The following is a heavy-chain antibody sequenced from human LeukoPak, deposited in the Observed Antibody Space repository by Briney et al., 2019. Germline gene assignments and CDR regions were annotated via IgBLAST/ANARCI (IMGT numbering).Heavy chain of an antibody. V-gene: IGHV3-48*01. CDR1: GFTFSSYS. D-gene: IGHD5-24*01. Sequence: TGGSLRLSCAASGFTFSSYSMNWVRQAPGKGLEWVSYISSSSSTIYYADSVKGRFTISRDNAKNSLYLQMNSLRAEDTAVYYCARVKMATARLFDYWGQGTLVTVSS. J-gene: IGHJ4*02. CDR3: ARVKMATARLFDY. CDR2: ISSSSSTI.